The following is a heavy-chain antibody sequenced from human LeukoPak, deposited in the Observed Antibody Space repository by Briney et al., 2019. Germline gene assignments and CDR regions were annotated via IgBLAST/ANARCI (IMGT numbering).Heavy chain of an antibody. D-gene: IGHD4-17*01. J-gene: IGHJ4*02. V-gene: IGHV4-39*07. CDR1: GGAISGTSYY. CDR3: ARHPDGDYVEDFDY. CDR2: VYHSGTT. Sequence: PSETLSLTCTVSGGAISGTSYYWGWIRQSPGKGLEWIGSVYHSGTTYENPSLKSRVTVSVDKSKNQFSLKLSSVTAADTAVYYCARHPDGDYVEDFDYWGQGTLVTVSS.